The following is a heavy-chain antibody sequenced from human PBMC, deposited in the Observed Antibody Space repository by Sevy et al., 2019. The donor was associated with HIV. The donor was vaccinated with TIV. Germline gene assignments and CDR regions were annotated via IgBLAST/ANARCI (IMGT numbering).Heavy chain of an antibody. CDR2: IYYSGST. J-gene: IGHJ3*02. Sequence: SETLSLTCTVSGGSISSYYWSWIRQPPGKGLEWIGYIYYSGSTNYNPSLKSRVTISVDTSKNQCSLKLSSVTGAETAVYYCARDGYCSGGSCHSGTAFDIWGQGTMVTVSS. D-gene: IGHD2-15*01. CDR1: GGSISSYY. V-gene: IGHV4-59*01. CDR3: ARDGYCSGGSCHSGTAFDI.